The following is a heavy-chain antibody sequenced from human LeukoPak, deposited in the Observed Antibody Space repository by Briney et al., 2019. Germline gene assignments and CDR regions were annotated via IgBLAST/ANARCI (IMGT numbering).Heavy chain of an antibody. D-gene: IGHD3-10*01. CDR2: ISSSSDIM. V-gene: IGHV3-48*04. J-gene: IGHJ4*02. CDR3: ALTPDYYGSGSFDY. Sequence: GGSLRLSCAASEFIFSSYSMNWVRQAPGKGLEWVSFISSSSDIMFYADSVKGRFTVSRDNAKNSLYLQMNSLRAEDTAVYYCALTPDYYGSGSFDYWGQGTLVTVSS. CDR1: EFIFSSYS.